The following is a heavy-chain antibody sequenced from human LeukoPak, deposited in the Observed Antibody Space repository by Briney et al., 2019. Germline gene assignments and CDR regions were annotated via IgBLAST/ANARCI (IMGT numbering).Heavy chain of an antibody. Sequence: ASVMVSCKASGGTFSSYAISWVRQAPGQGLEWMGGIIPIFGTANYAQKFQGRVTITADESTSTAYMELSSLRSEDTAVYYCARAYYYDSSGYLSPSHDWGQGTLVTVSS. CDR1: GGTFSSYA. V-gene: IGHV1-69*13. D-gene: IGHD3-22*01. J-gene: IGHJ4*02. CDR3: ARAYYYDSSGYLSPSHD. CDR2: IIPIFGTA.